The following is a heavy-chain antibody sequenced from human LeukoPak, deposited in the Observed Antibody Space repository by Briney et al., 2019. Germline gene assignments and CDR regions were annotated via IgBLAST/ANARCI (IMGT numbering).Heavy chain of an antibody. CDR2: IGSSDRTT. J-gene: IGHJ6*04. D-gene: IGHD3-10*02. CDR1: GFTLTSDE. CDR3: AELGITTLGCA. Sequence: GGSLRLSCVPSGFTLTSDEMNWVRQAPGDGLEWLSYIGSSDRTTLYADSVTGRFTISRDNAEHSPCLQRNSLSVAAPAVYYCAELGITTLGCAWGKGTPVTMSS. V-gene: IGHV3-48*03.